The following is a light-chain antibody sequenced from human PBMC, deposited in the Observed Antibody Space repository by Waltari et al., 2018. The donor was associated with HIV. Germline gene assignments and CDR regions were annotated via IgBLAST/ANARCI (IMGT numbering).Light chain of an antibody. J-gene: IGKJ1*01. V-gene: IGKV1-5*03. CDR1: QNITNH. CDR2: KAS. CDR3: QQFQTFRT. Sequence: IQMTQSPSTLSASVGDRVTITCRASQNITNHLAWYQQKSGKAPKLLIYKASSLERGVPSRFSGSGTVTEFSLTINSLQPADLAVYFCQQFQTFRTFGQGTKVE.